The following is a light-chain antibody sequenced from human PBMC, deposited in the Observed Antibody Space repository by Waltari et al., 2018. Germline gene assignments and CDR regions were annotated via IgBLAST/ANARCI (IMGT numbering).Light chain of an antibody. CDR2: RNN. V-gene: IGLV1-47*01. J-gene: IGLJ3*02. Sequence: QSVLPQPPSASGTPGQRVTISCSGRSSNIGSNYVYWYQQPPGTAPKLLIYRNNQRPSGVPDRFSGSKSGTSASLAISGLRSEDEADYYCAAWDDSLSRVFGGGTKLTVL. CDR1: SSNIGSNY. CDR3: AAWDDSLSRV.